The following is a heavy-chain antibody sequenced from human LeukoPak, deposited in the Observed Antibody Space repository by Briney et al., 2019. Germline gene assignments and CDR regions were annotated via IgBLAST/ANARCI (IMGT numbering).Heavy chain of an antibody. Sequence: PSETLSLTCTVSGGSISSYHWSWIRQPPGKGLEWIGYIYYSGSTNYNPSLKSRVTISVDTSKNQFSLKLSSVTAADTAVYYCARVFLDYYDPGYYFDYWGQGTLVTVSS. CDR2: IYYSGST. CDR3: ARVFLDYYDPGYYFDY. D-gene: IGHD3-10*02. V-gene: IGHV4-59*01. CDR1: GGSISSYH. J-gene: IGHJ4*02.